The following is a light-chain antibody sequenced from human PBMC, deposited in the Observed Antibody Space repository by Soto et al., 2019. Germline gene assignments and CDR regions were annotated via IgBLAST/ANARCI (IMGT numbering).Light chain of an antibody. V-gene: IGLV2-14*03. Sequence: QSALTQPASVSGSPGQSITNSCTGTSSDVGGYNYVSWYQQHPGKAPKLMIYDVTNRPSGVSNRFSGSKSVNTASLTISGLQAEDEADYYCSSYTSSSTVVFGGATKLTVL. CDR1: SSDVGGYNY. J-gene: IGLJ3*02. CDR3: SSYTSSSTVV. CDR2: DVT.